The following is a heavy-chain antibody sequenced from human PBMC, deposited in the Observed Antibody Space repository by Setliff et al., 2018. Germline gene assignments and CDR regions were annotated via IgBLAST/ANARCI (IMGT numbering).Heavy chain of an antibody. Sequence: ASVKVSCKGAGYRFIVYYIHWVRQTPGKGLEGMGRVDPKDGQAIYAKKFQGRFTITADTSIDTAYMELSSLTSEDTAVYYCVKGPRQARYGFPLRPFAICCPGTVVTVS. CDR1: GYRFIVYY. V-gene: IGHV1-69-2*01. CDR3: VKGPRQARYGFPLRPFAI. D-gene: IGHD5-18*01. CDR2: VDPKDGQA. J-gene: IGHJ3*02.